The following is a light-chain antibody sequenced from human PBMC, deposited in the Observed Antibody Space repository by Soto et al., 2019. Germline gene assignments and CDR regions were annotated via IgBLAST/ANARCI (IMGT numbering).Light chain of an antibody. CDR1: QVIASSH. Sequence: DIVLTQSPGTLSLSPGERATLSCRASQVIASSHLAWHQQKPGQAPRLLIFDTSRRATGIPDRFSGSGSETDFTLTINRLEPEDIAVYYCQQYTNSITFGQGTRLEI. V-gene: IGKV3-20*01. CDR2: DTS. CDR3: QQYTNSIT. J-gene: IGKJ5*01.